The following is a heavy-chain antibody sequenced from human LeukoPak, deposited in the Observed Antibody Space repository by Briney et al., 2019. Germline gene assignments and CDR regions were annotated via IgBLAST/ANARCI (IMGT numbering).Heavy chain of an antibody. Sequence: PGGSLRLSCAASGFTFSSYAMSWVRQAPGKGLEWVSAISGSGGSTYYADSVKGRFPISRDNSKNTLYLQMNSLRAEDTAVYYCAKDEGSGWALNSYFDYWGQGTLVTVSS. J-gene: IGHJ4*02. V-gene: IGHV3-23*01. CDR1: GFTFSSYA. CDR2: ISGSGGST. CDR3: AKDEGSGWALNSYFDY. D-gene: IGHD6-19*01.